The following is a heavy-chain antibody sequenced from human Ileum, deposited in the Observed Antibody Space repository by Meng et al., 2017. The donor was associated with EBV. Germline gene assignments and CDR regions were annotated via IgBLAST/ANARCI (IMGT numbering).Heavy chain of an antibody. V-gene: IGHV4-39*07. D-gene: IGHD1-26*01. J-gene: IGHJ4*02. CDR3: ASRELAPFDY. CDR1: GGALSNRKYY. Sequence: LARRESGPGLVKPSGALFLTCRVAGGALSNRKYYWGWIRQPPGKALEWIASIYYSGTTYYNPSLQSRVSISVDKSKNQVSLNMTSMTAADTAVYYCASRELAPFDYWGQGTLVTVSS. CDR2: IYYSGTT.